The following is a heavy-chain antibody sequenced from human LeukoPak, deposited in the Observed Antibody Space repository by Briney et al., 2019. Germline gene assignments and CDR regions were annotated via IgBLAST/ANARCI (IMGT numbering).Heavy chain of an antibody. Sequence: SETLSLTCAVYGGSFSGYYWSWIRQPPGKGLEWIGEINHSGSTNYNPSLKSRVTISVDKSKNQFSLKLSSVTAADTAVYYCARDVTDTAMVTNWFDPWGQGTLVTVSS. J-gene: IGHJ5*02. D-gene: IGHD5-18*01. CDR2: INHSGST. V-gene: IGHV4-34*01. CDR1: GGSFSGYY. CDR3: ARDVTDTAMVTNWFDP.